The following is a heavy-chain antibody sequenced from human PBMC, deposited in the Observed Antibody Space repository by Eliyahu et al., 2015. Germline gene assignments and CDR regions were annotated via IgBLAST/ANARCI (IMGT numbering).Heavy chain of an antibody. J-gene: IGHJ5*02. Sequence: EVQLVESGGGLVQPGRSLRLSCVGXGFKFDDHAMHWVRQTPGKGLEWVSSINWKSDRVAYADSVSGRFTISRDNDKNSLYLQMNGLRVEDTAFYYCAKDTRGDHASGWIDHWGHGTLVTVSS. CDR1: GFKFDDHA. V-gene: IGHV3-9*01. CDR2: INWKSDRV. D-gene: IGHD6-19*01. CDR3: AKDTRGDHASGWIDH.